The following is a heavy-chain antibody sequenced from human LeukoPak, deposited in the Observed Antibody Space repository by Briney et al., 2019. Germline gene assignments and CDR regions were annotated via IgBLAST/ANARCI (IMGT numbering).Heavy chain of an antibody. V-gene: IGHV4-59*08. CDR3: ARWGGYNGKIDY. J-gene: IGHJ4*02. D-gene: IGHD5-24*01. CDR2: IYYSGST. CDR1: GYSISSANY. Sequence: PSETLSLTCTVSGYSISSANYWSWIRQPPGKGLEWIGYIYYSGSTNYNPSLKSRVTISVDTSKNQFSLKLSSVTAADTAVYYCARWGGYNGKIDYWGQGTLVTVSS.